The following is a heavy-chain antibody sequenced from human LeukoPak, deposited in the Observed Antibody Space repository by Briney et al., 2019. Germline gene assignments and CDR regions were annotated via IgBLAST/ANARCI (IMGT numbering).Heavy chain of an antibody. D-gene: IGHD6-6*01. J-gene: IGHJ4*02. CDR3: ARVRRIAARNFDY. V-gene: IGHV1-8*02. CDR2: INPNSGNT. Sequence: GASVKVSCKASGYTSTGYYIHWVRQAPGQGLEWMGWINPNSGNTGYAQKFQGRVTMTRNTSISTAYMELSSLRSEDTAVYYCARVRRIAARNFDYWGQGTLVTVSS. CDR1: GYTSTGYY.